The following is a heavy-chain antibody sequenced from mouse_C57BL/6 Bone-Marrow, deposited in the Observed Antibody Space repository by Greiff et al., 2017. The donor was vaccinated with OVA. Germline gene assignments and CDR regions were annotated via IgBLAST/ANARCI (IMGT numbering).Heavy chain of an antibody. D-gene: IGHD2-5*01. J-gene: IGHJ4*01. Sequence: VQLQQSGPGLVQPSQSLSITCTVSGFSLTSYGVHWVRQSPGKGLEWLGVIWRGGSTDYNAAFMSRLSITKDNSKSQVFFKMNSLQADDTAIYYCATSYYSKDYAMDYWGQGTSVTVSS. CDR1: GFSLTSYG. V-gene: IGHV2-5*01. CDR2: IWRGGST. CDR3: ATSYYSKDYAMDY.